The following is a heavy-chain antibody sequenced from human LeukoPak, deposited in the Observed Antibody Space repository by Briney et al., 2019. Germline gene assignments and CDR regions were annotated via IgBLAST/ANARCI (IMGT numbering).Heavy chain of an antibody. CDR1: GFTFSSYA. CDR3: AKGYSSSSVAWFDP. Sequence: PGGSLRLSCAASGFTFSSYAMSWVRQAPGKGLEWVSAISGSGGSTYYADSVKGRFTISRDNSKNTLYQQMNSLRAEDTAVYYCAKGYSSSSVAWFDPWGQGTLVTVSS. D-gene: IGHD6-6*01. J-gene: IGHJ5*02. V-gene: IGHV3-23*01. CDR2: ISGSGGST.